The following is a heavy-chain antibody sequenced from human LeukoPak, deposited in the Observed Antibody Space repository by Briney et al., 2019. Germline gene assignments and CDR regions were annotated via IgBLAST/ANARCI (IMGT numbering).Heavy chain of an antibody. V-gene: IGHV1-46*01. Sequence: ASVKVSCKASGYTFTSYYVHWVRQAPGQGLQWMGIINPTSGDTNYAQNFQGRVTMTRDMSTSTVYMELSSLRSEDTAVYYCARYGFSSVWQGGWHAFDIWGHGTMDTVSS. CDR3: ARYGFSSVWQGGWHAFDI. CDR1: GYTFTSYY. D-gene: IGHD6-25*01. CDR2: INPTSGDT. J-gene: IGHJ3*02.